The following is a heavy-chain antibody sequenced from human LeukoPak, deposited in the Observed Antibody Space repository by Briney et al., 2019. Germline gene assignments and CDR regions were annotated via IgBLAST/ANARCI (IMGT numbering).Heavy chain of an antibody. Sequence: GGSLRLSCAASGFTFTNYALHWVRQAPGKGLEWVVVISYDGTNKYYADSVKGRFTISRDNSKNTLSLQMNSLRAEDTAVYYCAKGTVGYSYGYYFDYWGQGTLVTVSS. CDR2: ISYDGTNK. CDR3: AKGTVGYSYGYYFDY. D-gene: IGHD5-18*01. CDR1: GFTFTNYA. J-gene: IGHJ4*02. V-gene: IGHV3-30-3*01.